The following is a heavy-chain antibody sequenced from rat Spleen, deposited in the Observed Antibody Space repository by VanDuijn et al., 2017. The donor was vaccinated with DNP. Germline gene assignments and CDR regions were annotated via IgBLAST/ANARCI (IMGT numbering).Heavy chain of an antibody. CDR2: ISTSGGST. V-gene: IGHV5S23*01. CDR1: GFTFSGYA. Sequence: EVQLVESGGGLVQPGNSLKLSCAASGFTFSGYAMAWVRQAPGKGLEWVASISTSGGSTYYRDSVKGRFTVSRDNAKSTLYLQMNSLRSEDMATYYCARHYYFDYWGQGVMVTVSS. J-gene: IGHJ2*01. CDR3: ARHYYFDY.